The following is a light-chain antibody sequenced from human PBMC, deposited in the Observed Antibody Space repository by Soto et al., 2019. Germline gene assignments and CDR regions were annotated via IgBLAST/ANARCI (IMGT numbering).Light chain of an antibody. CDR1: SSDVGGYNY. J-gene: IGLJ1*01. V-gene: IGLV2-11*01. CDR2: DVS. CDR3: CSYAGSYTYV. Sequence: SQPGSIRGSPGHAVAISCTGTSSDVGGYNYVSWYQQHPGKAPKLMIYDVSKRPSGVPDRFSGSESGNTASLTISGLQAEDQADYYCCSYAGSYTYVFGTGTKVTAL.